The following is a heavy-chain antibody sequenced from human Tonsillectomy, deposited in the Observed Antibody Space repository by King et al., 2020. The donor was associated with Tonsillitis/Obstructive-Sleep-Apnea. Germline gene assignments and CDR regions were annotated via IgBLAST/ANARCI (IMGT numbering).Heavy chain of an antibody. D-gene: IGHD3-3*01. CDR3: ATRGVLRFLEWSRRGRAFDI. Sequence: VQLVESGGGLVQPGGSLRLSCAASGFTFSSYAMSWVRQAPGKGLEWVSAISGSGGSTYYADSVKGRFTISRDNSKNTLYLQMNSLRAEDTAVYYCATRGVLRFLEWSRRGRAFDIWGQGTMVTVSS. V-gene: IGHV3-23*04. CDR1: GFTFSSYA. CDR2: ISGSGGST. J-gene: IGHJ3*02.